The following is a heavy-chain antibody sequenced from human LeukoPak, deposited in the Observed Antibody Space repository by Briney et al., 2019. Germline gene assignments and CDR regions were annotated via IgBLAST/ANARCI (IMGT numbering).Heavy chain of an antibody. CDR2: INPNSGGT. J-gene: IGHJ4*02. V-gene: IGHV1-2*02. CDR1: GYTFTGYY. CDR3: ATSIRPYSSGWFFDY. D-gene: IGHD6-19*01. Sequence: ASVKVSCKASGYTFTGYYMHWVRQAPGQGLEWMGWINPNSGGTNYAQKFQGRVTMTRDTSISTAYMELSSLRSEDTAVYYCATSIRPYSSGWFFDYWGQGTLVTVSS.